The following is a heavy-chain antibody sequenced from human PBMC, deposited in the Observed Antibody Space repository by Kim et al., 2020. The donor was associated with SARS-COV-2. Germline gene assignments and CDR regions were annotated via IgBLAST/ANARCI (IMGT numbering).Heavy chain of an antibody. CDR3: ALGLWFAELFPKHDAFDI. D-gene: IGHD3-10*01. CDR2: IYPGDSDT. V-gene: IGHV5-51*01. Sequence: GESLKISCKGSGYSFTSYWIGWVRQMPGKGLEWMGIIYPGDSDTRYSPSFQGQVTISADKSISTAYLQWSSLKASDTAMYYCALGLWFAELFPKHDAFDIWGQGTMVTVSS. CDR1: GYSFTSYW. J-gene: IGHJ3*02.